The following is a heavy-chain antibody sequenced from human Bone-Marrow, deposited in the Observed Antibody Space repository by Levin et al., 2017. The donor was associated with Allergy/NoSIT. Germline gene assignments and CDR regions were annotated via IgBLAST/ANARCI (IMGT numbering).Heavy chain of an antibody. CDR1: GGTFSRYT. Sequence: SVKVSCKASGGTFSRYTLNWVRQAPGQGLEWMGRIIPMVDIAKYAPKFQGRVTISADKSTSTSYMELRSLDSDDTAVYYCARIPSTTVTKAPDSWGQGTLVTVSS. CDR3: ARIPSTTVTKAPDS. D-gene: IGHD4-17*01. V-gene: IGHV1-69*02. CDR2: IIPMVDIA. J-gene: IGHJ4*02.